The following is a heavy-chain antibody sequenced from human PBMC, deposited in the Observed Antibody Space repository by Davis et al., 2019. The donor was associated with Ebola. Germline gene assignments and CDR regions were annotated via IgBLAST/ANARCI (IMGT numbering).Heavy chain of an antibody. D-gene: IGHD6-19*01. CDR3: LAGTNY. Sequence: GGSLRLSCAASGFTLSSNDMFWVRQAPGKGLEWVAVISKDGSSEDYADSLRGRFTISRDKSKNMLFLQMNNLRPEDTAVYYCLAGTNYWGQGTQVIVSS. V-gene: IGHV3-30*19. CDR1: GFTLSSND. CDR2: ISKDGSSE. J-gene: IGHJ4*02.